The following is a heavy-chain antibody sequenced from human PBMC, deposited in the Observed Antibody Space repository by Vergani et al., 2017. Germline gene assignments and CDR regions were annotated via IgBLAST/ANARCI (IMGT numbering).Heavy chain of an antibody. V-gene: IGHV4-59*01. J-gene: IGHJ6*03. CDR3: ARSNYDVGYMDV. D-gene: IGHD3-10*02. CDR2: IYYSGST. CDR1: GGSISSYY. Sequence: QVQLQESGPGLVKPSETLSLTCTVSGGSISSYYWSWIRQPPGKGLEWIGYIYYSGSTNYNPSLKSRVTISVDTSKNQFSLKLSSVTAADTAVYYCARSNYDVGYMDVWGKGTTVTVSS.